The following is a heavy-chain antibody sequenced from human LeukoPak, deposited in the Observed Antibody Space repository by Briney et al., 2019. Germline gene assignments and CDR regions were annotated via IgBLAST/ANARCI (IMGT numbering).Heavy chain of an antibody. J-gene: IGHJ4*02. CDR3: AREVGLYYFDY. CDR1: IDSFTNYY. V-gene: IGHV4-34*01. CDR2: VNDSGGT. D-gene: IGHD2-2*01. Sequence: SETLSLTCAVYIDSFTNYYWNWIRQTPGKGLEWIGEVNDSGGTNINPSLRSRVILSVDTSKNQFSLKLSSVTAADTAVYYCAREVGLYYFDYWGQGTLVTVSS.